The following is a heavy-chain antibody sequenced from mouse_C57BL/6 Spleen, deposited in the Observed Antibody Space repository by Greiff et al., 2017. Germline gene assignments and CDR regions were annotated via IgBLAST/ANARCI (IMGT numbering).Heavy chain of an antibody. J-gene: IGHJ2*01. CDR2: IYPRDGST. Sequence: VKLQESDAELVKPGASVKISCKVSGYTFTDHTIHWMKQRPEQGLEWIGYIYPRDGSTKYNEKFKGKATLTADKSSSTAYMQLNSLTSEDSAVYFCARSFYDGYYVGYFDYWGQGTTLTVSS. V-gene: IGHV1-78*01. D-gene: IGHD2-3*01. CDR1: GYTFTDHT. CDR3: ARSFYDGYYVGYFDY.